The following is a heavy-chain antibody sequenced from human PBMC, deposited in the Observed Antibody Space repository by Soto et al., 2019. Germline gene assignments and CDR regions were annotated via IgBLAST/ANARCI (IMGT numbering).Heavy chain of an antibody. CDR2: ISTSGNIT. CDR1: GFIFGHYY. J-gene: IGHJ4*02. D-gene: IGHD3-22*01. CDR3: VKGYYDSGGYHYFDY. V-gene: IGHV3-11*01. Sequence: GGSLRLSCAASGFIFGHYYMSWIRQAPGAGLEWVSYISTSGNITHYADSVKGRFTISRDNAKNSLHLQMNSLKVEDTAVYYCVKGYYDSGGYHYFDYWGQGTL.